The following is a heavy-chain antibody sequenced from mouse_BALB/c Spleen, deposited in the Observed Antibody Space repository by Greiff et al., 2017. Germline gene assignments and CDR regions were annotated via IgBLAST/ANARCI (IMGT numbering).Heavy chain of an antibody. V-gene: IGHV5-12-2*01. D-gene: IGHD2-4*01. CDR1: GFTFSSYT. CDR2: ISNGGGST. Sequence: EVKVVESGGGLVQPGGSLKLSCAASGFTFSSYTMSWVRQTPEKRLEWVAYISNGGGSTYYPDTVKGRFTISRDNAKNTLYLQMSSLKSEDTAMYYCASMITTGYYYAMDYWGQGTSVTVSS. CDR3: ASMITTGYYYAMDY. J-gene: IGHJ4*01.